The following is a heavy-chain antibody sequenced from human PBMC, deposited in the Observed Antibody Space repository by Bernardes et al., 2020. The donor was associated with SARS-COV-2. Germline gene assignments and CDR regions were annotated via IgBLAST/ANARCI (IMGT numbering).Heavy chain of an antibody. Sequence: SETLSLTCTVSGGSMSSSNYYWGWIRQPPGKGLEWIASIYYTGSTYHNPSLRSRVIISVDTPNNQFSLRLSSVTAADTAVYYCARLIVPPSGYCSSGSCYPDYWGQGTLVTVSS. J-gene: IGHJ4*02. CDR1: GGSMSSSNYY. D-gene: IGHD2-2*01. CDR3: ARLIVPPSGYCSSGSCYPDY. V-gene: IGHV4-39*01. CDR2: IYYTGST.